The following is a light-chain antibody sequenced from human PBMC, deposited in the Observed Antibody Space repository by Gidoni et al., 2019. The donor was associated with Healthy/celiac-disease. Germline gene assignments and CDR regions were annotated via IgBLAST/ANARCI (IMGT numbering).Light chain of an antibody. Sequence: SYELTPPPSVSVSPGQTASITCSGVKLGGKYACWYQQKPGQPPVLVIYQDSKRPSGIPERFSGSNAGNTATLTISGTRAMDEADYYCQAWDSSTEAVFGGGTKLTVL. CDR3: QAWDSSTEAV. J-gene: IGLJ2*01. CDR1: KLGGKY. CDR2: QDS. V-gene: IGLV3-1*01.